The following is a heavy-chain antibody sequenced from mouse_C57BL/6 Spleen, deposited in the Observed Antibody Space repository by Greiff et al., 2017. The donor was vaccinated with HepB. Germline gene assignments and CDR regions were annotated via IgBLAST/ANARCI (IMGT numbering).Heavy chain of an antibody. CDR2: INPGSGGT. J-gene: IGHJ3*01. Sequence: VQLQQSGAELVRPGTSVKVSCKASGYAFTNYLIEWVKQRPGQGLEWIGVINPGSGGTNYNEKFKGKATLTADKSSSTAYMQLSSLTSEDSAVYFCAREGGNWGQGTLVTVSA. V-gene: IGHV1-54*01. CDR3: AREGGN. CDR1: GYAFTNYL.